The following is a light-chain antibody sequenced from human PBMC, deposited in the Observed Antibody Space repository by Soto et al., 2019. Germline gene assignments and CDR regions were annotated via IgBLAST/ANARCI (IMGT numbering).Light chain of an antibody. J-gene: IGKJ1*01. Sequence: AIQMTQSPSSLSASVGDRVTITCRASQYVRNDVGWYQQKPGQAPKLLIYAASYLESGVPSRFSGGGSGTYFTLTISSLQPEDFATYYCLQDYNYPRTFGQGTKVEVK. CDR3: LQDYNYPRT. CDR2: AAS. CDR1: QYVRND. V-gene: IGKV1-6*01.